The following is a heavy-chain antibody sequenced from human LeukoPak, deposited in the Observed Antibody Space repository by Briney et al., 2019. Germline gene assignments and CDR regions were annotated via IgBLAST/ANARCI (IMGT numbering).Heavy chain of an antibody. Sequence: PGGSLRLSCAVSGFTISSYWMTWVRQAPGKGLEWVANIKQDESEKYYVESMKGRFTISRDNAKNSLYLQMNSLRAEDTAVYYCARDGDILTGHFNYWGQGTLVTVSS. CDR1: GFTISSYW. CDR2: IKQDESEK. CDR3: ARDGDILTGHFNY. D-gene: IGHD3-9*01. J-gene: IGHJ4*02. V-gene: IGHV3-7*03.